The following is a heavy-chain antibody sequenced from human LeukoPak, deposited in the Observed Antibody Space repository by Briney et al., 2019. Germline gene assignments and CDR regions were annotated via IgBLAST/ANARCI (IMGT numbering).Heavy chain of an antibody. CDR2: INPNSGGT. CDR1: GYTFTSYG. V-gene: IGHV1-2*02. D-gene: IGHD2-2*01. CDR3: ARGGDVVVPALY. J-gene: IGHJ4*02. Sequence: ASVKVSCKASGYTFTSYGISWVRQAPGQGLEWMGWINPNSGGTNYAQKFQGRVTMTRDTSISTAYMELSRLRSDDTAVYYCARGGDVVVPALYWGQGTLVTVSS.